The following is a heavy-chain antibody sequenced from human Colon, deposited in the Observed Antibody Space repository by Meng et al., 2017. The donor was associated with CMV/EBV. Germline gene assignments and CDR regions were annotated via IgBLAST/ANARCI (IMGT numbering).Heavy chain of an antibody. CDR1: GYTFTNYG. Sequence: QVVQQGVRVKKPGVSVKVSCKASGYTFTNYGISWVRQSPGQGLEWMGWISAYTGDTYYAQKFQGRVTMTTDTSTSTAYMELRSLRSDDTAVYYCVRESQSGSYIYLQHWGQGTLVTVSS. CDR2: ISAYTGDT. V-gene: IGHV1-18*01. J-gene: IGHJ1*01. D-gene: IGHD1-26*01. CDR3: VRESQSGSYIYLQH.